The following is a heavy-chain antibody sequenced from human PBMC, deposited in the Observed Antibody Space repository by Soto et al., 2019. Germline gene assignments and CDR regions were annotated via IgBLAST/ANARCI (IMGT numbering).Heavy chain of an antibody. CDR2: IWYDGSNK. CDR3: ARDRRAAAHYYYGMDV. Sequence: GGSLRLSCAASGFTFSSYGMHWVRQAPGKGLEWVAVIWYDGSNKYYADSVKGRFTISRDNSKNTLYLQMNSLRAEDTAVYYCARDRRAAAHYYYGMDVWGQGTTVTVSS. CDR1: GFTFSSYG. V-gene: IGHV3-33*01. D-gene: IGHD6-13*01. J-gene: IGHJ6*02.